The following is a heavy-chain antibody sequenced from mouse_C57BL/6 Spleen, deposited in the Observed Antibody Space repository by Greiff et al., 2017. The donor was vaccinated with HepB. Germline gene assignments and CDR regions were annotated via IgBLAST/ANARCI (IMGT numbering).Heavy chain of an antibody. CDR3: ARPYYYGSSLYFDY. V-gene: IGHV5-9*01. CDR1: GFTFSSYT. Sequence: EVKVEESGGGLVKPGGSLKLSCAASGFTFSSYTMSWVRQTPEKRLEWVATISGGGGNTYYPDSVKGRFTISRDNAKNTLYLQMSSLRSEDTALYYCARPYYYGSSLYFDYWGQGTTLTVSS. D-gene: IGHD1-1*01. CDR2: ISGGGGNT. J-gene: IGHJ2*01.